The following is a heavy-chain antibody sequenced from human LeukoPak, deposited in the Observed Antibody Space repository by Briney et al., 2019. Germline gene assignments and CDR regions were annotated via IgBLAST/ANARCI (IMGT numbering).Heavy chain of an antibody. CDR2: IYYSGST. Sequence: SETLSLTCTVSGGSISSSSYYWGWIRQPPGKGLEWIGSIYYSGSTYYNPSLKSRVTISIDTSKNQFSLKLSSVTAADTAVYYCARDSSARYSASWYVVGDFDYWGQGTLVTVSS. CDR1: GGSISSSSYY. CDR3: ARDSSARYSASWYVVGDFDY. D-gene: IGHD6-13*01. J-gene: IGHJ4*02. V-gene: IGHV4-39*07.